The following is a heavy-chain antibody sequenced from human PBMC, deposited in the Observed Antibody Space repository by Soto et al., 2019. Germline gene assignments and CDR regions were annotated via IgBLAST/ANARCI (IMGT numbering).Heavy chain of an antibody. CDR2: IIPIFGTA. CDR3: ARTNTAMVTGWFDP. V-gene: IGHV1-69*12. D-gene: IGHD5-18*01. CDR1: GGTFSSYA. J-gene: IGHJ5*02. Sequence: QVQLVQSGAEVKKPGSSVKVSCKASGGTFSSYAISWVRQAPGQGLEWMGGIIPIFGTANYAQKFQGRVTIXAXEXXSTAYMELSSLRSEDTAMYYCARTNTAMVTGWFDPGGQGTLVTVSS.